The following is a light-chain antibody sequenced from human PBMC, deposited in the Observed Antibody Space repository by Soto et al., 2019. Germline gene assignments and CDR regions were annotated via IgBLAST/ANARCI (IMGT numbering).Light chain of an antibody. J-gene: IGKJ1*01. CDR3: QQYNSYSWT. CDR1: QSVNRW. V-gene: IGKV1-5*03. Sequence: DIQMTQSPSSLSASVGDRVTITCRASQSVNRWLAWYQQKPGKAPKLLIYETSSLERGVPSRFGGSGSGTEFTLTISSLQPDDFAIYYCQQYNSYSWTFGQGTKVDIK. CDR2: ETS.